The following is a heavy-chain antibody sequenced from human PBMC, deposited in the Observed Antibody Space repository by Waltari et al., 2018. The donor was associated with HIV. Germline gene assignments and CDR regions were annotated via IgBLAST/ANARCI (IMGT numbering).Heavy chain of an antibody. V-gene: IGHV3-21*01. Sequence: EVHLVESGGGLVKPGGSLRLSCAASGFTSTTYSMNWVRQAPGKGLEWVASINSNSTDIFYADSMRDRFIISRDNAKNSVYLQMTILRAEDTAVYYCARGVRTGATAGGDFWGPGTLVTVSS. J-gene: IGHJ4*02. CDR1: GFTSTTYS. CDR2: INSNSTDI. D-gene: IGHD1-7*01. CDR3: ARGVRTGATAGGDF.